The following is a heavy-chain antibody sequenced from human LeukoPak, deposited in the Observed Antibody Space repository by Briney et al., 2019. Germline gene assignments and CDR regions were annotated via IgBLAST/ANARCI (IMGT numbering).Heavy chain of an antibody. D-gene: IGHD2-2*01. J-gene: IGHJ6*02. V-gene: IGHV1-46*01. CDR2: INPSGGST. CDR3: AGALYCSSTSCHRGMDV. CDR1: GYTFTSYY. Sequence: ASVKVSCKASGYTFTSYYMHWVRQAPGQGLEWMGIINPSGGSTSYAQKLQGRVTMTRDTSTSTVYMELSSLRSEDTAVYYCAGALYCSSTSCHRGMDVWGQGTTVTVSS.